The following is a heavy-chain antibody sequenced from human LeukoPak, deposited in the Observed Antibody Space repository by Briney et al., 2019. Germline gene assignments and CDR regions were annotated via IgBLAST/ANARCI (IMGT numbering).Heavy chain of an antibody. CDR1: GGTFSSYA. D-gene: IGHD5-18*01. V-gene: IGHV1-46*01. J-gene: IGHJ6*03. CDR3: AREAYSYGFEDYYYYMDV. Sequence: ASVKVSCKASGGTFSSYAISWVRQAPGQGLEWMGIINPSGGSTSYAQKFQGRVTMTRDMSTSTVYMELSSLRSEDTAVYYCAREAYSYGFEDYYYYMDVWGKGTTVTVSS. CDR2: INPSGGST.